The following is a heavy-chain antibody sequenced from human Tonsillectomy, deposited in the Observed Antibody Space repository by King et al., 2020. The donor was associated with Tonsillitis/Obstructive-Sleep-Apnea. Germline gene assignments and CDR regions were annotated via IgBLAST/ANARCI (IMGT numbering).Heavy chain of an antibody. CDR1: GFPFSHTS. V-gene: IGHV3-15*04. J-gene: IGHJ4*02. Sequence: VQLQESGGGLVKPGGSLRLSCAASGFPFSHTSMSWVRQAPGKGLEWVGRIESKTDGGTTDHAAPVKGRFTLSRDDSKNTLYLQMSSLKTEDTAVYYCTSTPGITIFGVVDDYWGQGTLVTVSS. D-gene: IGHD3-3*01. CDR3: TSTPGITIFGVVDDY. CDR2: IESKTDGGTT.